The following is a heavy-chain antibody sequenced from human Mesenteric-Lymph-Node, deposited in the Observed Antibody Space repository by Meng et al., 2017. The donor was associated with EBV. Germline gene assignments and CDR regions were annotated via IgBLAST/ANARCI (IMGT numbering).Heavy chain of an antibody. J-gene: IGHJ4*01. D-gene: IGHD4-11*01. Sequence: VQLQQWGAGLLKPPETLSFNCAVYGGSFSAYYWTWIRQPPGKGLEWIGEIHHSGSTIYNPSLKSRVTMSVDTSKSQFSLKLSSVTAADTAVYFCARQRSDSRLFDYWGQGTLVTVSS. CDR2: IHHSGST. CDR1: GGSFSAYY. V-gene: IGHV4-34*01. CDR3: ARQRSDSRLFDY.